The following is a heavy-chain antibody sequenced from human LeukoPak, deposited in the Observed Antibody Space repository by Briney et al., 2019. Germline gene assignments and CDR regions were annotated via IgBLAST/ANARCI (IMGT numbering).Heavy chain of an antibody. Sequence: SGTLSLTCAVSGGSISSSNWWSWVRQPPGKGLEWIGEIYHSGSTNYNPSLKSRVTISVDKSKNQFSLKLSSVTAADTAVYYCARGEGYSSGSESGYFDYWGQGTLVTVSS. CDR1: GGSISSSNW. V-gene: IGHV4-4*02. J-gene: IGHJ4*02. D-gene: IGHD6-19*01. CDR3: ARGEGYSSGSESGYFDY. CDR2: IYHSGST.